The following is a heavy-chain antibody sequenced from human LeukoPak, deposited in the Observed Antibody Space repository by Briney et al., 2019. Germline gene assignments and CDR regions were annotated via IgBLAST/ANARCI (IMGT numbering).Heavy chain of an antibody. J-gene: IGHJ6*03. Sequence: SETLSLTCTVSGGSISSGSYYWGWIRQSPGKGLEWIGSIHYSGSTYYNLSLKSRVTISVDTSKNQFSLKLSSVTAADTAVYYCARSGYSSGWYALSRYYYYMDVWGKGTTVTVSS. CDR2: IHYSGST. D-gene: IGHD6-19*01. CDR1: GGSISSGSYY. CDR3: ARSGYSSGWYALSRYYYYMDV. V-gene: IGHV4-39*01.